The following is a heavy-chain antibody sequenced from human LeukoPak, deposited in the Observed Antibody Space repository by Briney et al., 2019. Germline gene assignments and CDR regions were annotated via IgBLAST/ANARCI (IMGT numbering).Heavy chain of an antibody. CDR1: GFTFSSYS. D-gene: IGHD2/OR15-2a*01. Sequence: GGSLRLSCAASGFTFSSYSMNWVRQAPGKGLEWVSSISSSSSYIYYADSVKGRFTISRDNAKNSLYLQMNSLRAEDTAVYYCARVFNIAHGAFDIWCQGTMVTVSS. V-gene: IGHV3-21*01. CDR3: ARVFNIAHGAFDI. J-gene: IGHJ3*02. CDR2: ISSSSSYI.